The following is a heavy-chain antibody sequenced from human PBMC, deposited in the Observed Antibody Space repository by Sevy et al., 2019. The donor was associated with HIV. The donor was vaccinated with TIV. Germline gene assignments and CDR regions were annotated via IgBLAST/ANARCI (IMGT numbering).Heavy chain of an antibody. D-gene: IGHD6-13*01. J-gene: IGHJ4*02. Sequence: GGSLRLSCAASGFSFNTFCMHWVRQAPGKGLEWVSRIDGDGSRTNYAGFVEGLFTVSRDNTKNMVYLQMNSLRAEDTALYYCTKDLHMAATDYWGQGTLVTVSS. V-gene: IGHV3-74*01. CDR2: IDGDGSRT. CDR3: TKDLHMAATDY. CDR1: GFSFNTFC.